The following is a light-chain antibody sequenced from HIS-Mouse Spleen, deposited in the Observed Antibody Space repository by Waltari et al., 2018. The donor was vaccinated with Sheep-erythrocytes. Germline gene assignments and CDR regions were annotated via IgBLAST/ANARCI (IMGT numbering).Light chain of an antibody. CDR2: EGS. CDR1: SSDVGSYNL. V-gene: IGLV2-23*01. CDR3: CSYAGSSTPWV. J-gene: IGLJ3*02. Sequence: QSALTQPASVSGSPGQSITISCTGTSSDVGSYNLVSWYKQHPGKAPKRMIYEGSKRSSGVSNRVSGSKSGNTASLQISGLQAEDEADYYCCSYAGSSTPWVFGGGTKLTVL.